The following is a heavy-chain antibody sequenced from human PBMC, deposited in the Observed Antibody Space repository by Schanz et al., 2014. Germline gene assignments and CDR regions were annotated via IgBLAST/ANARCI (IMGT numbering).Heavy chain of an antibody. CDR2: IGYLGDT. Sequence: EVQLVESGGGLVQPGGSLRLSCAASGFTLSNSDMHWVRQGTGKGLEWVSTIGYLGDTYYPDSAKGRFTVSRDSGQNSVYLQMNSLRAGDTAVYYCARKEGLGIAAAGPKHYYYGMDVWGQGTTVTVSS. CDR1: GFTLSNSD. CDR3: ARKEGLGIAAAGPKHYYYGMDV. D-gene: IGHD6-13*01. V-gene: IGHV3-13*01. J-gene: IGHJ6*02.